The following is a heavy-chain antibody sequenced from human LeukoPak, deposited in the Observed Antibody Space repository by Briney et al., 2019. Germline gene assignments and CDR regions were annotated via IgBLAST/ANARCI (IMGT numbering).Heavy chain of an antibody. CDR1: GYTFTSYY. D-gene: IGHD6-13*01. Sequence: ASVKVSCKASGYTFTSYYMHWVRQAPGQGLEWMGIINPNSGSTNYAQKFQGRVTMTRDTSISTAYMELSRLRSDDTAVYYCARVRIAAALGLPYNWFDPWGQGTLVTVSS. CDR2: INPNSGST. V-gene: IGHV1-2*02. J-gene: IGHJ5*02. CDR3: ARVRIAAALGLPYNWFDP.